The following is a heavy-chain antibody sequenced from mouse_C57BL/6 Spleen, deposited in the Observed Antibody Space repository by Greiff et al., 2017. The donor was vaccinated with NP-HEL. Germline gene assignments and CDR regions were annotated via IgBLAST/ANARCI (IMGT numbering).Heavy chain of an antibody. Sequence: QVQLQQSGAELVRPGTSVKVSCTASGYAFTNYLIEWVKQRPGQGLEWIGVINPGSGGTNYNEKFKGKATLTADKSSSTAYMQLSSLTSEDSAVYFCARDSSGYGYAMGYWGQGTSVTVSS. CDR3: ARDSSGYGYAMGY. J-gene: IGHJ4*01. CDR1: GYAFTNYL. CDR2: INPGSGGT. V-gene: IGHV1-54*01. D-gene: IGHD3-2*02.